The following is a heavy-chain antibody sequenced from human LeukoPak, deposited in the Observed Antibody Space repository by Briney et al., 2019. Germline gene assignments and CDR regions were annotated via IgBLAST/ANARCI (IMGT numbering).Heavy chain of an antibody. Sequence: ASVKVSCKASGYTFTGYYMHWVRQAPGQGLEWMGWINPNSGGTNYAQKFQGRVTMTRDTSISTAYMELSRLRSDDTAVYYCARDYNDILTGRCPHEFDPWGQGTLVTVSS. J-gene: IGHJ5*02. CDR2: INPNSGGT. CDR1: GYTFTGYY. V-gene: IGHV1-2*02. CDR3: ARDYNDILTGRCPHEFDP. D-gene: IGHD3-9*01.